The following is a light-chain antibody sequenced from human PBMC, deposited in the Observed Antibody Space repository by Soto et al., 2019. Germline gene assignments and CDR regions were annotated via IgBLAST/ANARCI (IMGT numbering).Light chain of an antibody. CDR2: GAS. V-gene: IGKV3-20*01. CDR1: QSVSSIY. J-gene: IGKJ2*01. Sequence: EIVLTQSPGTLSLSPGERATLSCRASQSVSSIYLAWYQQKPGQAPRLLIYGASSRATGIPDRFSGSGSGTDFTLTISRLEPEDFAVYYCQQYETFGQGTK. CDR3: QQYET.